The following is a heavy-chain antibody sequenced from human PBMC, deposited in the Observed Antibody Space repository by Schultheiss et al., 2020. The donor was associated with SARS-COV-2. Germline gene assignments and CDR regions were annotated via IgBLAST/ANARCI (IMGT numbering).Heavy chain of an antibody. Sequence: ASVKVSCKASGYTFGEYGITWVRQAPGQGLEWMGWINPNSGGTNYAQKFQGRVTMTRDTSVNTAYMELSRLTSDDTALYYCAKRASSSRTPYFDYWGQGTLVTVSS. CDR3: AKRASSSRTPYFDY. CDR1: GYTFGEYG. D-gene: IGHD2-2*01. J-gene: IGHJ4*02. V-gene: IGHV1-2*02. CDR2: INPNSGGT.